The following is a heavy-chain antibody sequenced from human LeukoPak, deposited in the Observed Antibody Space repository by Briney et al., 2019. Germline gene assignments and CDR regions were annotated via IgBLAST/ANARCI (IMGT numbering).Heavy chain of an antibody. V-gene: IGHV3-30*02. D-gene: IGHD2-15*01. CDR1: GFTFSSYG. Sequence: PGRSLRLSCATSGFTFSSYGMHWVRQAPGKGLEWVAFIQYDGSEKYYADSVKGRFTISRDDSKNTLYLQMNSLRTEDTAVYYCAKGSRPVVVIVESFDSWGQGTLVTVSS. CDR2: IQYDGSEK. CDR3: AKGSRPVVVIVESFDS. J-gene: IGHJ4*02.